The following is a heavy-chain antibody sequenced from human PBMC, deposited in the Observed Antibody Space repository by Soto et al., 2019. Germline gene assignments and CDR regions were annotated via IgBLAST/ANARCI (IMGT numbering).Heavy chain of an antibody. CDR2: INSDGSVS. Sequence: EVQLVESGGGLVQPGGSLRLSCAASGFTFSNYWMYWVRQAPGKGLGGVSRINSDGSVSSYADSVKGRLTISRDNVKNTLYLQMDSLRAEDTAVYYCARGDCVGGTCYSLAGSFYYYMDVWGKGTTVTVFS. D-gene: IGHD2-15*01. CDR1: GFTFSNYW. V-gene: IGHV3-74*02. CDR3: ARGDCVGGTCYSLAGSFYYYMDV. J-gene: IGHJ6*03.